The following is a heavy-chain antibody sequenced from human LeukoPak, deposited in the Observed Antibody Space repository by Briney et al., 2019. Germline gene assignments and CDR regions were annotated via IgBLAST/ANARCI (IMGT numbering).Heavy chain of an antibody. CDR1: GYTFTSYY. Sequence: GASVKVSCKASGYTFTSYYMHWVRQAPGQGLEWMGIINPSGGSTSYAQKFQGRVTMTRDTSTSTVYMELSSLRSEDTAVYYCARVEASSSWYDFWFDPWGQGTLVTVSS. CDR2: INPSGGST. J-gene: IGHJ5*02. D-gene: IGHD6-13*01. V-gene: IGHV1-46*01. CDR3: ARVEASSSWYDFWFDP.